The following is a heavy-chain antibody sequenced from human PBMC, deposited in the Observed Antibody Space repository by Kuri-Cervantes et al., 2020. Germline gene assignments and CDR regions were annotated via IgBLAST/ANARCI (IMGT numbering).Heavy chain of an antibody. D-gene: IGHD2-2*01. CDR3: ARTYCSGTICYSVDY. CDR2: ISTSSSAI. J-gene: IGHJ4*02. Sequence: GESLKISCAASGFTFTSYNMNWVRQAPGKGLEWVSYISTSSSAIYYADSVKGRFTISRDDVKNSLFLQMDSLRAEDTALYYCARTYCSGTICYSVDYWGQGTLVTVSS. CDR1: GFTFTSYN. V-gene: IGHV3-48*01.